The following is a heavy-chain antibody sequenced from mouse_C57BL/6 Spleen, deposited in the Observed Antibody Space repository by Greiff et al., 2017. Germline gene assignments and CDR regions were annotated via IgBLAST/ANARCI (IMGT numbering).Heavy chain of an antibody. CDR2: INPGSGGT. J-gene: IGHJ4*01. CDR3: ARHDEGYYAMDY. CDR1: GYAFTNYL. D-gene: IGHD2-12*01. V-gene: IGHV1-54*01. Sequence: QVQLQQSGAELVRPGTSVKVSCKASGYAFTNYLIEWVKQRPGQGLEWIGVINPGSGGTNYNEKFKGKATLTADKSSSTAYMQLSSLTSEDSAVYFCARHDEGYYAMDYWGQGTSVTVSS.